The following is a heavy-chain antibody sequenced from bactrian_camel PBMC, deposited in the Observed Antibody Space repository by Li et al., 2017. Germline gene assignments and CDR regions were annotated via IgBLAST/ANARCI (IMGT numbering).Heavy chain of an antibody. CDR1: RSTINECG. J-gene: IGHJ4*01. D-gene: IGHD5*01. CDR2: INSIGGT. CDR3: AAAVGLPDLLRVGYLSARHYNY. Sequence: VESGGGSVQAGGSLRLSCTAPRSTINECGMGWYRQAPGKEREKVATINSIGGTTYVDSVKGRFTISKDNDKNTLFLQMNSLKPEDTAMYYCAAAVGLPDLLRVGYLSARHYNYWGQGTQ. V-gene: IGHV3S53*01.